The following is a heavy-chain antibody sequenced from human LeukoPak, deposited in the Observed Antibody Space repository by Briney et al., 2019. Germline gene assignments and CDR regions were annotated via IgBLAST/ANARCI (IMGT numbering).Heavy chain of an antibody. J-gene: IGHJ3*02. CDR3: ASVEKGYCSGGSCYPI. V-gene: IGHV4-4*02. D-gene: IGHD2-15*01. CDR2: IYHSGST. Sequence: PSETLSLTCAVSGGSISSSNWWSWVRQPPGKGLEWIGEIYHSGSTNYNPSLKSRVTISVDTSKKQFSLKLSSVTAADTAVYYCASVEKGYCSGGSCYPIWGQGTMVTVSS. CDR1: GGSISSSNW.